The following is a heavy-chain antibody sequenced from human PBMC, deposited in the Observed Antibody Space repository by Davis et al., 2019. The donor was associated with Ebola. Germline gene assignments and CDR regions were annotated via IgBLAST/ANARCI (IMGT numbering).Heavy chain of an antibody. CDR2: INHSGST. V-gene: IGHV4-34*01. D-gene: IGHD6-13*01. Sequence: GSLRLSCAVYGGSFSGYYWSWIRQPPGKGLEWIGEINHSGSTNYNPSLKSRVTISVDTSKNQFSLKLSSVTAADTAVYYCARGKAAGRGNYYYYYGMDVWGQGTTVTVSS. CDR1: GGSFSGYY. CDR3: ARGKAAGRGNYYYYYGMDV. J-gene: IGHJ6*02.